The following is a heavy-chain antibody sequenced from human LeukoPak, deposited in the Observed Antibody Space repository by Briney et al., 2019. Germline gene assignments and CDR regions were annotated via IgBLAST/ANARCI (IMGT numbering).Heavy chain of an antibody. J-gene: IGHJ4*02. CDR2: IIPIFGTA. D-gene: IGHD3-10*01. CDR3: ARAPPEGYYYGSGSFPLDY. Sequence: SSVKVSCKASVCTFSSYAISGVRQAPGQGLEWMGGIIPIFGTANYAQKFQGRVTITADESTSTAYMELSSLRTEDTAVYYCARAPPEGYYYGSGSFPLDYWGQGTLVTVSS. CDR1: VCTFSSYA. V-gene: IGHV1-69*13.